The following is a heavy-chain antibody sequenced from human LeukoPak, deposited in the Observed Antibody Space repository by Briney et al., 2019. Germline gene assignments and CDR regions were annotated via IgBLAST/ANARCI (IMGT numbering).Heavy chain of an antibody. CDR2: INPNSGGT. J-gene: IGHJ4*02. CDR1: GYTFTGYY. V-gene: IGHV1-2*07. CDR3: AMAKQQLVFDY. D-gene: IGHD6-13*01. Sequence: SVKVSCKASGYTFTGYYMHWLRQAPGQGLEWIGWINPNSGGTNYAHKFQGRVTMTRDTFIGTAYMEQSRLRSDDTAVYYCAMAKQQLVFDYWGQGTLVTVSS.